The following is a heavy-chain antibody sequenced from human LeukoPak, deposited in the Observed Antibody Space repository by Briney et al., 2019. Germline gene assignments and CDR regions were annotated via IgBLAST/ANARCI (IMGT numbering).Heavy chain of an antibody. Sequence: SETLSLTCTVSGGSISSSSYYWGWIRQPPGKGLEWIGYIYYSGSTNYNPSLKSRVTISVDTSKNQFSLKLSSVTAADTAVYYCARQGYYGSGSYTRFDYWGQGTLVTVSS. J-gene: IGHJ4*02. D-gene: IGHD3-10*01. CDR3: ARQGYYGSGSYTRFDY. CDR1: GGSISSSSYY. V-gene: IGHV4-39*01. CDR2: IYYSGST.